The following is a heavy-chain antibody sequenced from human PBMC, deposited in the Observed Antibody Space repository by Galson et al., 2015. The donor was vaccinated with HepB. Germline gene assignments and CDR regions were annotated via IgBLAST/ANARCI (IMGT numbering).Heavy chain of an antibody. Sequence: SLRLSCAVSGFNFNINGLSWVRQAPGKGLEWVSAISESGSRTFFGESVRGRFTISRDNSKDTLYLHMNSLRVEDTAVYFCARDTGRGYFRNWGQGTPVTVSA. CDR2: ISESGSRT. CDR3: ARDTGRGYFRN. V-gene: IGHV3-23*01. CDR1: GFNFNING. J-gene: IGHJ1*01.